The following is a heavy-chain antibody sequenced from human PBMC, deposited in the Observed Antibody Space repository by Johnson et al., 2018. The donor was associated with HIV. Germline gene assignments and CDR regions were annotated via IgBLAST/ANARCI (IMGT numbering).Heavy chain of an antibody. J-gene: IGHJ3*02. Sequence: QVQLVESGGGVVQPGGSLRLSCAASGFTFSSYGMHWVRQAPGKGLEWVAFTRYDGSNKYYADSVKGRFTISRDNSKNTLYLQMNSLRAEDTAVYYCARDQGGNHNAFDIWGQGTMVTVSS. CDR1: GFTFSSYG. D-gene: IGHD1-14*01. CDR3: ARDQGGNHNAFDI. V-gene: IGHV3-30*02. CDR2: TRYDGSNK.